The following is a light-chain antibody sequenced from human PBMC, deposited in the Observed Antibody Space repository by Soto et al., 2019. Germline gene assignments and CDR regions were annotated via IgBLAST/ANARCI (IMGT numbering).Light chain of an antibody. V-gene: IGKV3-15*01. CDR1: QSVSRN. J-gene: IGKJ2*01. CDR2: GAS. CDR3: QQYNGWPYT. Sequence: EIVMTQSPATLSVSPGERATLSCRASQSVSRNLAWYRQKPGQAPRLLIYGASTRATATPARFSGSGSGTECTLTISSLQSEDFAVYYCQQYNGWPYTFGQGTKLEIK.